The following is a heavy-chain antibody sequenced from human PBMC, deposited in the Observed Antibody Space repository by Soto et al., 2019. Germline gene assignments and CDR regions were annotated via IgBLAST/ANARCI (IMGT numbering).Heavy chain of an antibody. J-gene: IGHJ3*02. CDR1: GFSLSTSGMC. Sequence: SGPTLVNPTQTLTLTCTFSGFSLSTSGMCVSWIRQPPGKALEWLALIDWHDDKYYSTSLKTRLTISKDTSKNQVFLTLTNMEPLDTATYYFAGIQFGRYFAWQIQVVVFDIWGQGTMVTVSS. D-gene: IGHD3-9*01. CDR3: AGIQFGRYFAWQIQVVVFDI. V-gene: IGHV2-70*01. CDR2: IDWHDDK.